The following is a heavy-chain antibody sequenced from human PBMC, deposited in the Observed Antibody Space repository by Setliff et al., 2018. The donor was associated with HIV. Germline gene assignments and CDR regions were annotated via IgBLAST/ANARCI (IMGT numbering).Heavy chain of an antibody. D-gene: IGHD2-15*01. CDR3: ARDDWTCSDGTCFPITFDY. Sequence: LRLSCAASGFTFSTYSMNWVRQAPGKGLEWVSYISRSGDTIDYADSVKGRFTISKDNAKNSVSLQMNSLRVEDTAVYYCARDDWTCSDGTCFPITFDYWGQGTLVTVSS. CDR2: ISRSGDTI. J-gene: IGHJ4*02. V-gene: IGHV3-48*01. CDR1: GFTFSTYS.